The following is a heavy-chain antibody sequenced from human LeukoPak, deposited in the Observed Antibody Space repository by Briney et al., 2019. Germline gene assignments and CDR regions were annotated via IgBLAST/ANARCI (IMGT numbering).Heavy chain of an antibody. CDR1: GGSISSHY. D-gene: IGHD3-22*01. CDR3: ARLYDSSGYTNWLDP. J-gene: IGHJ5*02. Sequence: SETLSLTCTVSGGSISSHYWSWIRQPPGKGLEGIGYIYYSGSSKYNPSLKSRGTISVDTSKNQFSLKLSSVTAADTAVYYCARLYDSSGYTNWLDPWGQGTLVTVSS. CDR2: IYYSGSS. V-gene: IGHV4-59*11.